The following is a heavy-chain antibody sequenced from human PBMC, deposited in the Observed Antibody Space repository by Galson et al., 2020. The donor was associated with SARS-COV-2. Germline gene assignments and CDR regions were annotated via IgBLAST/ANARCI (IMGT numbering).Heavy chain of an antibody. CDR3: AKGRSGTYLTHFDY. V-gene: IGHV3-30*18. CDR1: GFTFSSYG. J-gene: IGHJ4*02. Sequence: GGYLRLSCAASGFTFSSYGMHWVRQAPGKGLEWVAAISYDGSNKYYADSVKGRFTISRDNSKNTLYLQMNSLRAEDTAVYYCAKGRSGTYLTHFDYWGQGTLVTVSS. CDR2: ISYDGSNK. D-gene: IGHD3-10*01.